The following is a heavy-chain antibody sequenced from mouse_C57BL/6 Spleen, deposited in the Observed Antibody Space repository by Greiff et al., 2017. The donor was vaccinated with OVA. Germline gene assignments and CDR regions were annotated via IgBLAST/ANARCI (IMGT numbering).Heavy chain of an antibody. Sequence: QVQLQQPGAELVRPGSSVKLSCKASGYTFTSYWMDWVKQRPGQGLEWIGNIYPSDSETHYNQKFKDKATLTVDKSSSTAYMQLSSLTSEDSAVYYCARQRFFSFDVWGTGTTVTVSS. CDR2: IYPSDSET. J-gene: IGHJ1*03. CDR3: ARQRFFSFDV. CDR1: GYTFTSYW. V-gene: IGHV1-61*01.